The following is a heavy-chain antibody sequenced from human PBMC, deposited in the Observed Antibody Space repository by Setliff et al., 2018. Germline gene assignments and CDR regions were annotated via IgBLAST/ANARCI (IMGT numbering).Heavy chain of an antibody. CDR1: GYNFITFG. CDR2: ISTYNGDA. J-gene: IGHJ4*02. Sequence: ASVKVSCKTPGYNFITFGVNWVRQVPGQGFEWMGWISTYNGDANNEQKFQGRVTMTTDTSTGTAYMELRTLSSDDTAVYYCTRGRGSRVVVAVPLDLWGQGTLVTVSS. CDR3: TRGRGSRVVVAVPLDL. V-gene: IGHV1-18*01. D-gene: IGHD2-15*01.